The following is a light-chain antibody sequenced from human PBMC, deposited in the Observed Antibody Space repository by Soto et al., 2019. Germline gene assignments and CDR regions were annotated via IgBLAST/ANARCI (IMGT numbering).Light chain of an antibody. CDR1: QSVSSY. V-gene: IGKV3-11*01. CDR2: DAS. J-gene: IGKJ4*01. CDR3: QQRSNWPLT. Sequence: EIVLTQSPATLSLSPGARATLSSRASQSVSSYLAWYQQRPGQAPRLLIYDASNRATGIPARFSGSGSGTDFTLTIGSLESEDSAVYYCQQRSNWPLTFGGGTKVEI.